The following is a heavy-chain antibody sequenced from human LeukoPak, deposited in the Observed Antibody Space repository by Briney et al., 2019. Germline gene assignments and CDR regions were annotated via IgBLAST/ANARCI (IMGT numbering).Heavy chain of an antibody. V-gene: IGHV1-8*01. J-gene: IGHJ4*02. CDR2: MNPNSGNT. D-gene: IGHD2-2*01. Sequence: ASVKVSCKASGYTFTSYDINWVRQATGQGLEWMGWMNPNSGNTGYAQKFQGRVTMTRNTSISTAYMELSSLRSEDTAAYYCARGSRRGPARYCSSTSCYLIDYWGQGTLVTVSS. CDR1: GYTFTSYD. CDR3: ARGSRRGPARYCSSTSCYLIDY.